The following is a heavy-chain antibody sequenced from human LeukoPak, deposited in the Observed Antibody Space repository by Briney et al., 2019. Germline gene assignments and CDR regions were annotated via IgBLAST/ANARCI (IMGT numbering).Heavy chain of an antibody. CDR2: ISAYNGNT. Sequence: ASVKVSCKASGYTFTSYGISWVRQAPGQGLEWMGWISAYNGNTNYAQKLQGRVTMTTDTSTSTAYMELRSLRSDDTAVYYCARVARDGYNSDHYGMDVWGQGTTVTVSS. CDR1: GYTFTSYG. V-gene: IGHV1-18*01. J-gene: IGHJ6*02. D-gene: IGHD5-24*01. CDR3: ARVARDGYNSDHYGMDV.